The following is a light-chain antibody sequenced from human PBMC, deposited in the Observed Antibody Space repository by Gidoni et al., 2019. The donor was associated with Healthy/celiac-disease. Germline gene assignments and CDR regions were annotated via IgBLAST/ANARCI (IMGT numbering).Light chain of an antibody. CDR3: QQYNNWPPYT. V-gene: IGKV3-15*01. CDR1: QSVSSN. J-gene: IGKJ2*01. CDR2: GAS. Sequence: EIVMTQSQATLSVSPGERATLSCSASQSVSSNLAWYQQKPGQAPRLLIYGASTRATGIPASFSGSGSGTEFTLTISSLQSEDFAVYYCQQYNNWPPYTFGQGTKLEIK.